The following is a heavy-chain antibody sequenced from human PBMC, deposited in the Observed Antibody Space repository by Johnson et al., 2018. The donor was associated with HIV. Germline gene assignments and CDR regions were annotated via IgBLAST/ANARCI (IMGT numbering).Heavy chain of an antibody. V-gene: IGHV3-30*04. CDR2: ISYDGSNK. J-gene: IGHJ3*02. CDR1: GFTFSSYA. CDR3: ARDILEYSSSVPDAFDI. Sequence: QVQLVESGGGVVQPGRSLRLSCAASGFTFSSYAMHWVRQAPGKGLDWVAVISYDGSNKYYADSVKGRFTISRDNSKNTLYLQMNSLRAEDTAVYYCARDILEYSSSVPDAFDIWGQGTMVTVSS. D-gene: IGHD6-6*01.